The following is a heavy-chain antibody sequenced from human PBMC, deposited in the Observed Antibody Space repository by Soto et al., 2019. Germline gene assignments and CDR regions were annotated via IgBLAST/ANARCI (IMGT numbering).Heavy chain of an antibody. D-gene: IGHD6-13*01. CDR1: GYTFSGYD. CDR3: ARAAQQLVRSASFDP. V-gene: IGHV1-2*02. CDR2: VNPNSGGT. J-gene: IGHJ5*02. Sequence: SVKVSCKASGYTFSGYDMHCVGLAPGRGLEWMGWVNPNSGGTNYAQKFQGRVTMTRDTSISTAYMELSRLRSDDTAVYYCARAAQQLVRSASFDPWGQGTLVTVSS.